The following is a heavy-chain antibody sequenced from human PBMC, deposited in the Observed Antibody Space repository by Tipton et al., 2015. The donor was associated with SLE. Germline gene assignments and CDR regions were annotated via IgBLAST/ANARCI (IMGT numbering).Heavy chain of an antibody. J-gene: IGHJ4*02. V-gene: IGHV4-61*02. CDR2: IYHSGST. D-gene: IGHD2-8*01. CDR1: GDSISSGTYY. CDR3: ARMGSKVLIDY. Sequence: GLVKTSQTRSLTCTVSGDSISSGTYYGNWIRQTAGKELEWIGRIYHSGSTNYNPSLKSRLTMSVDTSKNQLSLKLSSLTAADTAVYYCARMGSKVLIDYWGQGTLVTVSS.